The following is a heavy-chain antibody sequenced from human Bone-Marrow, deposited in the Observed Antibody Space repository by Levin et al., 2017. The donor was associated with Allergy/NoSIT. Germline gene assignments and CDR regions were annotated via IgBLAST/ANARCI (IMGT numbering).Heavy chain of an antibody. CDR1: DYTFTNFG. CDR3: ARDHDNTNSALLF. V-gene: IGHV1-18*01. D-gene: IGHD2-15*01. J-gene: IGHJ4*02. Sequence: ASVKVSCKTSDYTFTNFGLSWVRQAPGQGLELMGWINPYNGNTKYAQAFQGRLTMTTDTSTTTVYMELRSLTSGDTAIYFCARDHDNTNSALLFWGQGTLVSVST. CDR2: INPYNGNT.